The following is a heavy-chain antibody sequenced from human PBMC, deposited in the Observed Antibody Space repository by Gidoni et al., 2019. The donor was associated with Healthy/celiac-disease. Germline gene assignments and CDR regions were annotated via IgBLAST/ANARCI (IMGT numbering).Heavy chain of an antibody. Sequence: QVQLVQSGAEVKKPGSSVKVSCKASGGTFRSYTISWVRQAPGQGLEWMGRIIPILGIANYAQKFQGRVTITADKSTSTAYMELSSLRSEDTAVYYCARGGVAVAGSSWFDPWGQGTLVTVSS. CDR2: IIPILGIA. CDR3: ARGGVAVAGSSWFDP. D-gene: IGHD6-19*01. CDR1: GGTFRSYT. J-gene: IGHJ5*02. V-gene: IGHV1-69*02.